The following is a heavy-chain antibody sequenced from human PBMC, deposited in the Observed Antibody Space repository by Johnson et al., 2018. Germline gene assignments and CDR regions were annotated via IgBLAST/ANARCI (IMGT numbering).Heavy chain of an antibody. CDR3: ARAFYYYDERRVYRYPIDF. CDR2: ISYDGSSK. Sequence: VQLVESGGGVVQPGRSLRLSCAASGFTFSSFALHWVRQAPGKGLEWVAIISYDGSSKHYADSAKDRFSISRDNSKNTLHLQMNSLRDEDTAVYYCARAFYYYDERRVYRYPIDFWGQGTLVTVAS. J-gene: IGHJ4*02. V-gene: IGHV3-30-3*01. CDR1: GFTFSSFA. D-gene: IGHD3-3*01.